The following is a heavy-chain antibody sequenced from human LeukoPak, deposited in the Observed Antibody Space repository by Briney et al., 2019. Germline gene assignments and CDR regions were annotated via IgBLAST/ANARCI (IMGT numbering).Heavy chain of an antibody. D-gene: IGHD3-22*01. J-gene: IGHJ3*02. CDR2: IYSGGST. V-gene: IGHV3-53*01. Sequence: GGSLRLSCAASGFTFSSNYMSWVRQAPGKGLEWVSVIYSGGSTYYADSVKGRFTISRDNSKNTLYLQMNSLRAEDTAVYYCARDSTGLLGAFDIWGQGTMVTVSS. CDR3: ARDSTGLLGAFDI. CDR1: GFTFSSNY.